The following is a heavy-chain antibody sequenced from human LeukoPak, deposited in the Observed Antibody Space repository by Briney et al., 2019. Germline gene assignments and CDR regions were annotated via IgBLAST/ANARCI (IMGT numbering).Heavy chain of an antibody. Sequence: SETLSLTCTVSGGSISSSSYYWSWIRQPPGKGLEWIGYIYYSGSTNYNPSLKSRVTISVDTSKNQFSLKLSSVTAADTAVYYCAGKYSNYDYYYYYYGMDVWGQGTTVTVSS. CDR1: GGSISSSSYY. CDR3: AGKYSNYDYYYYYYGMDV. D-gene: IGHD4-11*01. CDR2: IYYSGST. J-gene: IGHJ6*02. V-gene: IGHV4-61*01.